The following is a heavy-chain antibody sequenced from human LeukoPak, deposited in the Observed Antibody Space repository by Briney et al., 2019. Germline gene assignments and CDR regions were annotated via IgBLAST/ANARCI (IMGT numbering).Heavy chain of an antibody. V-gene: IGHV1-69*05. D-gene: IGHD3-22*01. Sequence: ASVKVSCKVSGGTFSSYAISWVRQAPGQGLEWMGGIIPIFGTANYAQKFQGRVTMTTDTSTSTAYMELRSLRSDDTAVYYCARGGITMIVVVNSDAFDIWGQGTMVTVSS. CDR3: ARGGITMIVVVNSDAFDI. J-gene: IGHJ3*02. CDR1: GGTFSSYA. CDR2: IIPIFGTA.